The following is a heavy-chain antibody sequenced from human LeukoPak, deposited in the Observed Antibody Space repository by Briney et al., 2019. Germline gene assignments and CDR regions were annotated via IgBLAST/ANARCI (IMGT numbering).Heavy chain of an antibody. J-gene: IGHJ4*02. Sequence: GGSLRLSCAASGFTFSSYSMNWVRQAPGKGLEWVSSISSSSSCIYYADSVKGRFTISRDNAKNSLYLQMNSLRAEDTAVYYCARDQDSSWNPWGQGTLVTVSS. CDR3: ARDQDSSWNP. CDR1: GFTFSSYS. CDR2: ISSSSSCI. V-gene: IGHV3-21*01. D-gene: IGHD6-13*01.